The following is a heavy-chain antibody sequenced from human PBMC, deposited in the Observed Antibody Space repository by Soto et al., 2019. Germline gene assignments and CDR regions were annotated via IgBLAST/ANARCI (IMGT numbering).Heavy chain of an antibody. CDR2: ISGSGGST. D-gene: IGHD2-2*01. CDR1: GFTFSSYA. J-gene: IGHJ6*02. V-gene: IGHV3-23*01. Sequence: PGGSLRLSCAASGFTFSSYAMSWVRQAPGKGLEWVSAISGSGGSTYYADSVKGRFTISRDNSKNTLYLQMNSLRAEDTAVYYCAKAIVLVPAAIRPYYYGMDVWGQGTTVTVSS. CDR3: AKAIVLVPAAIRPYYYGMDV.